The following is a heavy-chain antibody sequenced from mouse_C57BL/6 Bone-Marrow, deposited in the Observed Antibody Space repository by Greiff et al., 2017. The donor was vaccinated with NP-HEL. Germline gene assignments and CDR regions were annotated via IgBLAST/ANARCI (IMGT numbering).Heavy chain of an antibody. Sequence: EVKLMESGGGLVKPGGSLKLSCAASGFTFSSYTMSWVRQTPEKRLEWVATISGGGGNTYYPDSVKGRFTISRDNAKNTLYLQRSSLRSEDTALYYCARQGYYAMDYWGQGTSVTVSS. CDR3: ARQGYYAMDY. CDR1: GFTFSSYT. J-gene: IGHJ4*01. CDR2: ISGGGGNT. V-gene: IGHV5-9*01.